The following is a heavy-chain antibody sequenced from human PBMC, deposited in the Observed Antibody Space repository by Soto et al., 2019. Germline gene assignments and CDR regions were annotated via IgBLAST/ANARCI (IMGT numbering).Heavy chain of an antibody. CDR3: ARKVSGSTGRPDLWYFDL. D-gene: IGHD3-10*01. V-gene: IGHV3-23*01. CDR1: GFTFSGYA. CDR2: ISGGGDAT. J-gene: IGHJ2*01. Sequence: EVQLLDSGGGLVQPGGSLRLSCAASGFTFSGYALTWVRQAPGKGLEWVSVISGGGDATFYEDSVKGRFTISRDNSKNTLYLQMNTLRAEDTAVYYCARKVSGSTGRPDLWYFDLWGRGTLVTVSS.